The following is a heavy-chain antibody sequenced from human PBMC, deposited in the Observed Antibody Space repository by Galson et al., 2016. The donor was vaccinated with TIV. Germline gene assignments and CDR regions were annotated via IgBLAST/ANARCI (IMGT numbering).Heavy chain of an antibody. CDR1: GYTLTIYA. J-gene: IGHJ4*02. CDR3: ASPPYCGGDCYKYDY. Sequence: SVKVSCKASGYTLTIYAMHWVRQAPGQRLEWMGWINAGNGKKKYSQKFQGRLTITRDTSASTAYMELSRLRSDDTAVYYCASPPYCGGDCYKYDYWGQGTLVTVSS. V-gene: IGHV1-3*01. D-gene: IGHD2-21*01. CDR2: INAGNGKK.